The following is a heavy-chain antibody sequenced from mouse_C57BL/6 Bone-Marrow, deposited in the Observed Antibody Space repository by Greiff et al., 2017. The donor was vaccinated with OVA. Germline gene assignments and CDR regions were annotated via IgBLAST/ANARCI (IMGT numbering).Heavy chain of an antibody. J-gene: IGHJ3*01. CDR1: GYTFPSSC. V-gene: IGHV1-81*01. CDR2: IYPRSGNT. D-gene: IGHD6-2*01. CDR3: ARWVSTRYAY. Sequence: QVQLQQSGAELARPGASVKMSCKASGYTFPSSCISWVKQRPGQGLEWIGEIYPRSGNTYYNEKLKGKATLTADKSSSTAYMELRSLTSEDAAVYFCARWVSTRYAYWDQGTLVTVTA.